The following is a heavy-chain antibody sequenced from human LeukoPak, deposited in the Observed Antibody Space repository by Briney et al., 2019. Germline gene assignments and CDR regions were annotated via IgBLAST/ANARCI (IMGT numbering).Heavy chain of an antibody. CDR2: IYYSGAT. CDR1: GGSISTYY. V-gene: IGHV4-59*01. CDR3: ARVHQNLYIDY. Sequence: SETLSLTCTVSGGSISTYYWNWIRQPPGKGLEWIGYIYYSGATNYNPSLKSRVTISVDTSKNQFSLKLSSVTAADTAVYYCARVHQNLYIDYWGQGTLVTVSS. J-gene: IGHJ4*02.